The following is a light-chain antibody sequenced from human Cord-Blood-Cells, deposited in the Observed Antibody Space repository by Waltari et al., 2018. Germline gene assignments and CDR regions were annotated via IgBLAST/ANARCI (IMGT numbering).Light chain of an antibody. CDR3: QQYNSYSPAT. J-gene: IGKJ1*01. V-gene: IGKV1-5*01. CDR2: DAS. CDR1: QSISSW. Sequence: DIQMTQSPSTLSASVGDRFTITCRASQSISSWLAWYQQKPGKAPKLLIYDASSLESGVPSRFSGSGSGTEFTLTISSLQPDDFATYYCQQYNSYSPATFGQGTKVEIK.